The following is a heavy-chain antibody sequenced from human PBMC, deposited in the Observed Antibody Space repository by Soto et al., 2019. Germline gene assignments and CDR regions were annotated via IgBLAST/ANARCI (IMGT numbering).Heavy chain of an antibody. CDR3: AREDSGYYYAYEY. V-gene: IGHV3-48*01. CDR2: ISSGSSTM. CDR1: GFTFSSYT. Sequence: GGSLRLFCTASGFTFSSYTMDWVRQAPGKGLEWVSYISSGSSTMYYADSVKGRFTISRDNAKNSLYLHMNSLRAEDTAVYYCAREDSGYYYAYEYWGQGTLVTVSS. J-gene: IGHJ4*02. D-gene: IGHD5-12*01.